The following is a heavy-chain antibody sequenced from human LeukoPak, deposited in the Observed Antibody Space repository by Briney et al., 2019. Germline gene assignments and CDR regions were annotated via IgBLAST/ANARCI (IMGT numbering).Heavy chain of an antibody. CDR3: ARDSVLKDWISLVYNWFDP. Sequence: GASVKVSCKVSGYTLTELSMHWVRQAPGQGLEWMGWINPNSGGTNYAQKFQGRVTMTRDTSISTAYMELSRLRSDDTAVYYCARDSVLKDWISLVYNWFDPWGQGTLVTVSS. D-gene: IGHD3-9*01. V-gene: IGHV1-2*02. J-gene: IGHJ5*02. CDR2: INPNSGGT. CDR1: GYTLTELS.